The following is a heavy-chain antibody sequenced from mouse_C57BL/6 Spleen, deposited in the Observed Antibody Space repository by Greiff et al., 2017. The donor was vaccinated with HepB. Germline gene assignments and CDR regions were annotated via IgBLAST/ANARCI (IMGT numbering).Heavy chain of an antibody. CDR3: TRGHSSSYLNAMGY. V-gene: IGHV5-9-1*02. J-gene: IGHJ4*01. D-gene: IGHD1-1*01. Sequence: EVKLMESGEGLVKPGGSLKLSCAASGFTFSSYAMSWVRQTPEKRLEWVAYISSGGDYIYYADNVKGRFTISRDNARNTLYLQMGSLKSEDSAMYYCTRGHSSSYLNAMGYWGQGTSVIVSS. CDR1: GFTFSSYA. CDR2: ISSGGDYI.